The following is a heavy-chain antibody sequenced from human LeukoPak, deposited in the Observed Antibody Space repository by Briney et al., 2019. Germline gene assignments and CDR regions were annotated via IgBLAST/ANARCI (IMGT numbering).Heavy chain of an antibody. V-gene: IGHV4-59*08. CDR2: IYYSGST. Sequence: SETLSLTCTVSGCSISSYYWSWLRQPPGKGLEWIGYIYYSGSTNYNPSLTSRVTISVDTSKNQFSLRLTSVTAADTAVYFCARHGIWFGDTNRWFDPWGQGTLVTVSS. CDR3: ARHGIWFGDTNRWFDP. CDR1: GCSISSYY. J-gene: IGHJ5*02. D-gene: IGHD3-10*01.